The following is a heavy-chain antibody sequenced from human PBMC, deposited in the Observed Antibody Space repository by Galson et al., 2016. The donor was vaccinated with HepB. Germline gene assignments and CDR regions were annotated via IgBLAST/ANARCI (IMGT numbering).Heavy chain of an antibody. CDR1: GFTFSSYS. Sequence: SLRLPCGSAGFTFSSYSLHGVRQAPGKGLVWVARINRDESSTSYADYVKGRFTISRDNAKNTLYLQMNSLRAEDTAVYYCARDPSYYSGMDVWGQGTTVTVAS. V-gene: IGHV3-74*01. CDR2: INRDESST. J-gene: IGHJ6*02. CDR3: ARDPSYYSGMDV.